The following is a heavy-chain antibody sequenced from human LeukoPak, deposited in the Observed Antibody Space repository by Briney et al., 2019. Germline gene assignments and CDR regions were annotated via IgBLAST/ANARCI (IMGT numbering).Heavy chain of an antibody. CDR2: INPDGSDK. CDR3: ARNEN. Sequence: GGSLRLSCAASGFTFRNEWVSWVRQTPGKGLEWVANINPDGSDKYYVDSVRGRFTISRDNAKNSLYLQMNSLRDEDTAVYYCARNENWGQGTLVTVSS. V-gene: IGHV3-7*01. J-gene: IGHJ4*02. CDR1: GFTFRNEW.